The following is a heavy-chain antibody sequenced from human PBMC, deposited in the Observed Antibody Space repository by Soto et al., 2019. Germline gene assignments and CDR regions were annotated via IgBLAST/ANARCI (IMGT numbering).Heavy chain of an antibody. CDR1: GGSFSSYY. CDR3: ARETRLWYYYDSSGYYPNWFDP. CDR2: IYYSGST. J-gene: IGHJ5*02. D-gene: IGHD3-22*01. Sequence: PSETLSLTCTVSGGSFSSYYWSWIRQPPGKGLEWIGYIYYSGSTNYNPSLKSRVTISVDTSKNQFSLKLSSVTAADTAVYYCARETRLWYYYDSSGYYPNWFDPWGQGTLVTVSS. V-gene: IGHV4-59*01.